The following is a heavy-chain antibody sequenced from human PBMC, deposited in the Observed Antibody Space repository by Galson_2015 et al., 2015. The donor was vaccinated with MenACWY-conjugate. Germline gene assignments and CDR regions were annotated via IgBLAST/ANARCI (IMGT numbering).Heavy chain of an antibody. Sequence: SVKVSCKASGYTFTTYGISWVRQAPGQGLEWMGWISGYSGKTDYAQKFQGRATVTTDTSTRTAYMELRSLRSDDTALYYCARTTLDCSGGVCYKCWGQGTQVTVSS. CDR1: GYTFTTYG. J-gene: IGHJ4*02. CDR3: ARTTLDCSGGVCYKC. CDR2: ISGYSGKT. D-gene: IGHD2-8*02. V-gene: IGHV1-18*01.